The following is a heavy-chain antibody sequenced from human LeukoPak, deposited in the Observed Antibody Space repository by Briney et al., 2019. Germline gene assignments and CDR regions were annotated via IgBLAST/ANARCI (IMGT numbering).Heavy chain of an antibody. V-gene: IGHV4-34*01. CDR3: ARALGYCSGGSCTRGYNWFDP. CDR1: GGSFSGYY. CDR2: IYFGGST. J-gene: IGHJ5*02. Sequence: SETLSLTCAVYGGSFSGYYWSWIRQPPGKGLEWIGSIYFGGSTYYNPSLKSRVTISVDTSMNQFSLKLSFVTTADTAVYYCARALGYCSGGSCTRGYNWFDPWGQGTLVTVSS. D-gene: IGHD2-15*01.